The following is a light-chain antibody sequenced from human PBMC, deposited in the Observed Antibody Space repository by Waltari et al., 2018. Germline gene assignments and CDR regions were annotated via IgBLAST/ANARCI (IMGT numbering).Light chain of an antibody. CDR1: RLRRYY. CDR2: GQD. V-gene: IGLV3-19*01. J-gene: IGLJ3*02. Sequence: SSELTQDPAVSVALGQTVSITCQGDRLRRYYASWSQQRPGQAPILILYGQDNRPSGIPDRFSGSTSGNTASLTITGAQAEDEADYYCLSRDTTSTRVFGGGTRLTV. CDR3: LSRDTTSTRV.